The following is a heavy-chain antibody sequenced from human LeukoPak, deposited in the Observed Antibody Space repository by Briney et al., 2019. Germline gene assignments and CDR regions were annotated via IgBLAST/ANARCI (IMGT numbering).Heavy chain of an antibody. D-gene: IGHD5-18*01. V-gene: IGHV3-30*18. CDR2: ISYDGNNK. CDR1: GFTFSSYW. CDR3: AKDHTAMVPDYFDY. Sequence: GGSLRLSCAASGFTFSSYWMSWVRQAPGKGLEWVAVISYDGNNKYYADSVKGRFTISRDNSKNTLYLQMNSLRVEDTAVYYCAKDHTAMVPDYFDYWGQGTLVTVSS. J-gene: IGHJ4*02.